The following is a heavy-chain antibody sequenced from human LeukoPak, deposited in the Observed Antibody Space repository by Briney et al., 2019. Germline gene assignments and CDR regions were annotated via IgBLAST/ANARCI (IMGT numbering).Heavy chain of an antibody. D-gene: IGHD3-16*01. CDR2: IFNSGSS. J-gene: IGHJ3*02. Sequence: SETLSLTCTVSGGSVSSESYHWSWIRQPPGKGLEWIAYIFNSGSSNYNPSLKSRVTISVDTSKNQFSLKLNSVTAADTAQYHCARGVGDVREGFDIWGQGTMVTVSS. CDR3: ARGVGDVREGFDI. V-gene: IGHV4-61*01. CDR1: GGSVSSESYH.